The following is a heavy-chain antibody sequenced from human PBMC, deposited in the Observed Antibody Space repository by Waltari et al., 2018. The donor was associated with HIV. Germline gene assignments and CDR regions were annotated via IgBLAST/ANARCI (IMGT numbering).Heavy chain of an antibody. CDR2: INHSGST. J-gene: IGHJ6*02. Sequence: QVQLQQWGAGLLKPSETLSLTCAVYGGSFSGYYWSWIRQPPGKGLEWIGEINHSGSTNYNPSLKSRVTISVDTSKNQFSLKLSSVTAADTAVYYCARGSEYGSLHYYYGMDVWGQGTTVTVSS. CDR3: ARGSEYGSLHYYYGMDV. CDR1: GGSFSGYY. V-gene: IGHV4-34*01. D-gene: IGHD3-10*01.